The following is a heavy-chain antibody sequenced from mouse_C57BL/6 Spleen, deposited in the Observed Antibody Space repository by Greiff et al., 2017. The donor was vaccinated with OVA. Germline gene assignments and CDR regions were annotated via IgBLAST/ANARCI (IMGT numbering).Heavy chain of an antibody. J-gene: IGHJ4*01. Sequence: VQLKESGAELVRPGASVKLSCTASGFNIKDDYMHWVKQRPEQGLEWIGWIDPENGDTEYASKFQGKATITADTSSNTAYLQLSSLTSEDTAVYYCTYYDYGYAMDYWGQGTSVTVSS. V-gene: IGHV14-4*01. CDR3: TYYDYGYAMDY. CDR1: GFNIKDDY. D-gene: IGHD2-4*01. CDR2: IDPENGDT.